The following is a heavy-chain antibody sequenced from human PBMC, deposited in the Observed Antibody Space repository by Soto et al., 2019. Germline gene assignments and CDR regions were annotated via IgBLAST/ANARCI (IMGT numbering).Heavy chain of an antibody. J-gene: IGHJ6*02. CDR3: AKDVRRTQAYYYYGMDV. V-gene: IGHV3-43*01. Sequence: PGGSLRLSCAASGFTFDDYTMHGVRQAPGKGLEWVSLISWDGGSTYYADSVKGRFTISRDNSKNSLYLQMNSLRTEDTALYYCAKDVRRTQAYYYYGMDVWGQGTTVTVS. CDR2: ISWDGGST. CDR1: GFTFDDYT.